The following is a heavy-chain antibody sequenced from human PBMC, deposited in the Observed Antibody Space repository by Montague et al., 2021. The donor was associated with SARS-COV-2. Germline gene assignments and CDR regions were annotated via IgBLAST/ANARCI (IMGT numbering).Heavy chain of an antibody. J-gene: IGHJ4*01. CDR2: IYSNGDT. CDR1: GASMSGYH. V-gene: IGHV4-4*07. Sequence: SETLSLTCTVSGASMSGYHWSWIRQPAGKALEWIGRIYSNGDTTXXPSXRSRLTMSVDTSERQFSLKMTSVSAADTAIYYCARGSEYYYHPFDYWGHGNLVTVSS. D-gene: IGHD2/OR15-2a*01. CDR3: ARGSEYYYHPFDY.